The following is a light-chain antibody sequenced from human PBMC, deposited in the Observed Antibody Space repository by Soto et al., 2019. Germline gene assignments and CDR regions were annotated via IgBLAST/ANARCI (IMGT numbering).Light chain of an antibody. CDR3: QQYGSSPT. CDR1: QSLSSIY. Sequence: EVVLTQSPGTLSLSSGERATLSCRASQSLSSIYLAWYQQKPGQAPRLLMYGASNRATGIPDRFSGSGSGKGFPLPISRLEPEDFAGYYCQQYGSSPTFGQGTRLEIK. J-gene: IGKJ5*01. V-gene: IGKV3-20*01. CDR2: GAS.